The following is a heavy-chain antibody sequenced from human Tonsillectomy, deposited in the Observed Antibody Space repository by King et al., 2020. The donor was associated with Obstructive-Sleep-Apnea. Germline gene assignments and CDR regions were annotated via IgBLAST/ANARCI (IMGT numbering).Heavy chain of an antibody. CDR2: IYYSGST. J-gene: IGHJ4*02. V-gene: IGHV4-30-4*01. Sequence: VQLQESGPGLVKPSQTLSLTCTVSGGSISSGDYYWSWIRQPPGKGLEWIGYIYYSGSTYYNPSLKSRVTISVDTSKNQFSLKLSSVTAADTAVYYCARDAPRGYGSGSNWVPYFDYWGQGTLVTVSS. CDR1: GGSISSGDYY. D-gene: IGHD3-10*01. CDR3: ARDAPRGYGSGSNWVPYFDY.